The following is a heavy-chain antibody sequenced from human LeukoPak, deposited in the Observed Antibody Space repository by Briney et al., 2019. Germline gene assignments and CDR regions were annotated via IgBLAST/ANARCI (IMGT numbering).Heavy chain of an antibody. V-gene: IGHV1-24*01. D-gene: IGHD5-12*01. J-gene: IGHJ4*02. Sequence: SVKVSCKVSGYTLTELSMHWVRQAPGKGLEWMGGFDPEDGETIYAQKFQGRVTMTEDTSTDTAYMELSSLRSEDTAVYYCATALDIVATPGNYWGQGTLVTVSS. CDR1: GYTLTELS. CDR3: ATALDIVATPGNY. CDR2: FDPEDGET.